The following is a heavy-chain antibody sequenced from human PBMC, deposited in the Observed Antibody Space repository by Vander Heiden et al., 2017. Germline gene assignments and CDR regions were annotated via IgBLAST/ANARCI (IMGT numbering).Heavy chain of an antibody. CDR1: GFIFSTYA. CDR3: ARGGGLDY. Sequence: DVQLVESGGGLVKPGGPLRLSCAASGFIFSTYAMNWVRQAPGKGLEWVSSISSSSIYIYYVDSLKGRFTISRDNAKNSLYLQMNSLRAEDTAVYYCARGGGLDYWGQGTLVTVSS. CDR2: ISSSSIYI. V-gene: IGHV3-21*01. J-gene: IGHJ4*02.